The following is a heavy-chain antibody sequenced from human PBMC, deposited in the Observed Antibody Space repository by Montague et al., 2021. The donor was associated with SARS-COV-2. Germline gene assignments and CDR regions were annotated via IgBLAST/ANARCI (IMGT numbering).Heavy chain of an antibody. J-gene: IGHJ6*02. CDR3: AREYPTPLWFGEFDYYGMDV. Sequence: CAISGDSVSSNSAAWNWIRQSPSRGLEWLGRTCYRSKWYNDYAVSVKSRITINPDTSKNQFSLQLNSVTPEDTAVYYCAREYPTPLWFGEFDYYGMDVLGQGTPVTVSS. CDR1: GDSVSSNSAA. CDR2: TCYRSKWYN. V-gene: IGHV6-1*01. D-gene: IGHD3-10*01.